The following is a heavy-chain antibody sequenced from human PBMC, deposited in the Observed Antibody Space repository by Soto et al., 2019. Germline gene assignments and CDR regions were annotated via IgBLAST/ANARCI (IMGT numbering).Heavy chain of an antibody. CDR3: VRDHQVATILFDW. CDR1: GYTFNKFG. V-gene: IGHV1-18*01. J-gene: IGHJ4*02. CDR2: ISAKNGNT. Sequence: QVQLVQSGAEGRKPGASVMVSCETSGYTFNKFGITWVRQAPGQGLDGMGGISAKNGNTGYAQKFQGRVTMTTDTSTGTAYMELTSLRSDDTAVYYFVRDHQVATILFDWWGQGTLVTVSS. D-gene: IGHD5-12*01.